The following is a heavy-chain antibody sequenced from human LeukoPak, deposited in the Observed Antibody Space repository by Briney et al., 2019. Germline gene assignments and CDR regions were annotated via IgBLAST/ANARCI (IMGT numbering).Heavy chain of an antibody. CDR2: ISYDGSNK. CDR1: GFTFSSYG. D-gene: IGHD1-26*01. Sequence: GRSLRPSCAASGFTFSSYGMHWVRQAPGKGLEWVAVISYDGSNKYYADSVKGRFSISRDNSKNTLYLQMNSLRPEDTAVFYCAKGGGGSYLRFDYWGQGTLVTVSS. V-gene: IGHV3-30*18. CDR3: AKGGGGSYLRFDY. J-gene: IGHJ4*02.